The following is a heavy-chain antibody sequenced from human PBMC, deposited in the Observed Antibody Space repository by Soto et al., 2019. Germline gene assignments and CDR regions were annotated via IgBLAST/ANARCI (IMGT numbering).Heavy chain of an antibody. V-gene: IGHV3-11*06. J-gene: IGHJ6*02. D-gene: IGHD2-8*01. Sequence: PGGSLRLSCAASGFTFSDYYMSWIRQAPGKGLECVSYISSSSSYTNYADSVKGRFTISRDNAKNSLYLQMNSLRAEDTAVYYCARDTYCTNGVCTKNGMDVWGQGTTVTVSS. CDR1: GFTFSDYY. CDR2: ISSSSSYT. CDR3: ARDTYCTNGVCTKNGMDV.